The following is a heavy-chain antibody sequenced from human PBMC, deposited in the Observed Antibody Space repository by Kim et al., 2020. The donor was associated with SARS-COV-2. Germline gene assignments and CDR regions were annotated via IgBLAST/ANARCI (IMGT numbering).Heavy chain of an antibody. CDR1: GFTFSSYS. CDR2: ISSSSSYI. D-gene: IGHD3-10*01. CDR3: RGRSRYYGSGRGDFDY. V-gene: IGHV3-21*01. J-gene: IGHJ4*02. Sequence: GGSLRLSCAASGFTFSSYSMNWVRQAPGKGLEWVSSISSSSSYIYYADSVKGRFTISRDNAKNSLYLQMNSLRAEDTAVYYCRGRSRYYGSGRGDFDYWGQGTLVTVSS.